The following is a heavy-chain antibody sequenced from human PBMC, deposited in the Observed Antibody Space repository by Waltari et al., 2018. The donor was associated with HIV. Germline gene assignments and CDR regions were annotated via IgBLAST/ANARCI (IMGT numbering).Heavy chain of an antibody. CDR3: AREYSSSLDY. CDR1: GFTFSSYG. CDR2: IWYDGSNK. D-gene: IGHD6-6*01. J-gene: IGHJ4*02. V-gene: IGHV3-33*01. Sequence: QVQLVESGGGVVQPGKSLRLSCAASGFTFSSYGLHWVRQAPGKGLEWVAVIWYDGSNKYYGDSVKGRFTISRDKSKNTLYLQMTSLRAEDTAVYYCAREYSSSLDYWGQGTLVTVSS.